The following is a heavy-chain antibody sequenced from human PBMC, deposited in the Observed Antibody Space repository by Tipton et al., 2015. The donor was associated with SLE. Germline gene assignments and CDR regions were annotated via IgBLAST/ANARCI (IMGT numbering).Heavy chain of an antibody. J-gene: IGHJ1*01. CDR3: VRDIVAPGSTEYFHH. CDR1: GFTFSDYY. Sequence: SLRLSCAASGFTFSDYYMSWIRQLPGKGLEWTSIISRSGDTMSYADSVKGRFTISRDNAKKSLYLQMSSLRVEDTAVYYCVRDIVAPGSTEYFHHWGQGALVTVSS. CDR2: ISRSGDTM. D-gene: IGHD6-13*01. V-gene: IGHV3-11*01.